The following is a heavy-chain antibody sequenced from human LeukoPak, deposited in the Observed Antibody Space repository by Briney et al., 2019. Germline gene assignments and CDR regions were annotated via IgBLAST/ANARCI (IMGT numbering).Heavy chain of an antibody. CDR3: ARAEYQLLTGDNWFDP. J-gene: IGHJ5*02. CDR2: INHIGST. D-gene: IGHD2-2*01. V-gene: IGHV4-34*01. CDR1: GGSFSGYY. Sequence: SETLSLTXAVYGGSFSGYYWSWIRQPPGKGLEWIGEINHIGSTNYNPSLKSRVTISVDTSKTQFSLKLSSVTAADTAVYYCARAEYQLLTGDNWFDPWGQGTLVTVSS.